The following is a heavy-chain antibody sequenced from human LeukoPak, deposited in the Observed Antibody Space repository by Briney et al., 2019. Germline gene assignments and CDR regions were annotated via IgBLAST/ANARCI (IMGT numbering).Heavy chain of an antibody. Sequence: ASVKVSCKASGYTFTSYGISWVLQAPGQGLEWMGWISAYNGNKNYAQKLQGRVTMTTDTYTSTAYTELRSLRCDDTAVYYCARGGFGELLYDYYYSYMDVWGKGTTVTVSS. J-gene: IGHJ6*03. CDR3: ARGGFGELLYDYYYSYMDV. CDR2: ISAYNGNK. CDR1: GYTFTSYG. D-gene: IGHD3-10*01. V-gene: IGHV1-18*01.